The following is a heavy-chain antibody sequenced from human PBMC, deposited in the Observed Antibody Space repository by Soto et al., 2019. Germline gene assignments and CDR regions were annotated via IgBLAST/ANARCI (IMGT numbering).Heavy chain of an antibody. CDR3: AKDLSSPGNYVFLDAFDL. CDR1: GFTFSSYA. CDR2: ISGSGGST. D-gene: IGHD1-7*01. V-gene: IGHV3-23*01. Sequence: EVQLLESGGGLVQPGGSLRLSCAASGFTFSSYAMSWVRQAPGKGLERVSAISGSGGSTYYADSVKGRFTISRDNSKNTLYLQMKSLRAEDTAVYYCAKDLSSPGNYVFLDAFDLWGQGTKVTVSS. J-gene: IGHJ3*01.